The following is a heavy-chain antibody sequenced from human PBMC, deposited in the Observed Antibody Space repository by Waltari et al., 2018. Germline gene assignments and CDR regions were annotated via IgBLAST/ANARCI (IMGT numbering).Heavy chain of an antibody. CDR1: GGSFRGYY. J-gene: IGHJ6*02. CDR2: INHAGNT. CDR3: ARLEDCSGGNCYSANNHPVDV. D-gene: IGHD2-15*01. Sequence: QVHLQQWGAGLLKASETLSLTCAVDGGSFRGYYWSWVRQPPGQGLEWIGEINHAGNTNFYPSLKIRVVISEDTSKSQFYLKLTCVTAADTCVYYCARLEDCSGGNCYSANNHPVDVWGQGTSVTVSS. V-gene: IGHV4-34*01.